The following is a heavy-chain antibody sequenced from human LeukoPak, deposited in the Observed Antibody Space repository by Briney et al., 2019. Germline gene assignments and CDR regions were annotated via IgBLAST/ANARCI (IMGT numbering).Heavy chain of an antibody. CDR3: ASDRQWLVLGENY. D-gene: IGHD6-19*01. V-gene: IGHV3-21*01. J-gene: IGHJ4*02. Sequence: GGSLRLSCAASGFTFSSYSMNWVRQAPGKGLEWVSSISSSSSYIYYADSVKGRFTISRDSAKNSLYLQMNSLRAEDTAVYYWASDRQWLVLGENYWGQGTLVTVSS. CDR2: ISSSSSYI. CDR1: GFTFSSYS.